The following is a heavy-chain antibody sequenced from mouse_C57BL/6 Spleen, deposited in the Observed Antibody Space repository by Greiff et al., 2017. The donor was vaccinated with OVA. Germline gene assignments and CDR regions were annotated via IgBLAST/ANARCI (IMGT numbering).Heavy chain of an antibody. Sequence: EVKLVESGGDLVKPGGSLKLSCAASGFTFSSYGMSWVRQTPDKRLEWVATISSGGSYTYYPDSVKGRVTISRDNAKNTLYLQMSSLKSEDTAMYYCARHEREAYYDLLHWYFDVWGTGTTVTVSS. V-gene: IGHV5-6*01. CDR1: GFTFSSYG. CDR2: ISSGGSYT. J-gene: IGHJ1*03. CDR3: ARHEREAYYDLLHWYFDV. D-gene: IGHD2-10*01.